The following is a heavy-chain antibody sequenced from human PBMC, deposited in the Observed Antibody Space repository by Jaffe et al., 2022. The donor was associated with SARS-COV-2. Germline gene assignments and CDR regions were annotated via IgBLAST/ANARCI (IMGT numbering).Heavy chain of an antibody. V-gene: IGHV4-61*02. D-gene: IGHD6-13*01. J-gene: IGHJ6*02. CDR1: GGSISSGSYY. CDR3: ARGASGFGSSWGFYYYGMDV. CDR2: IYTSGST. Sequence: QVQLQESGPGLVKPSQTLSLTCTVSGGSISSGSYYWSWIRQPAGKGLEWIGRIYTSGSTNYNPSLKSRVTISVDTSKNQFSLKLSSVTAADTAVYYCARGASGFGSSWGFYYYGMDVWGQGTTVTVSS.